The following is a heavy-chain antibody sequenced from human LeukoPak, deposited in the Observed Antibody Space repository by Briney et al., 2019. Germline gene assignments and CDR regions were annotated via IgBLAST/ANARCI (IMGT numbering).Heavy chain of an antibody. D-gene: IGHD3-10*01. CDR2: ISAYNGNT. J-gene: IGHJ4*02. V-gene: IGHV1-18*01. CDR3: ARDTDTGNYYGSGSYYSPPGY. Sequence: ASVKVSCKASGYTFTSYGISWVRQAHGQGLEWMGWISAYNGNTNYAQKFQGRVTMTTDTFTSIAYMELRSLRSDDTAMYHCARDTDTGNYYGSGSYYSPPGYWGQGTLVTVSS. CDR1: GYTFTSYG.